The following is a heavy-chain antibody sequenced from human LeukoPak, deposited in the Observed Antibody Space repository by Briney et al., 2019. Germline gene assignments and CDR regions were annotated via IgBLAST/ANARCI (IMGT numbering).Heavy chain of an antibody. D-gene: IGHD1-26*01. Sequence: GGSLRLSCVASGFDFSSYAMTWVRQAPGRGLEWVSTIGAYAARTYYADSVKGRFTTSRENSKSTLSLQMNSLRAEDTALYYCAKDPLGGGSSLINWFDSWGQGVWVTASS. CDR1: GFDFSSYA. CDR2: IGAYAART. J-gene: IGHJ5*01. CDR3: AKDPLGGGSSLINWFDS. V-gene: IGHV3-23*01.